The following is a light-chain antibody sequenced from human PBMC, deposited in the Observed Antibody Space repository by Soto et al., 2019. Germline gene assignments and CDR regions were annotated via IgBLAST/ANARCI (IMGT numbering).Light chain of an antibody. CDR3: QQFNDYPLT. CDR1: QAISSY. CDR2: GAS. Sequence: DIQMTQSPSSLSAYLGDRVTITCRASQAISSYLAWYQQKPGKPPKLLIYGASTLQSDVPSRFSGSGSGTEFTLTVSSLQAEDSATYYCQQFNDYPLTFGGGTKVDIK. J-gene: IGKJ4*01. V-gene: IGKV1-9*01.